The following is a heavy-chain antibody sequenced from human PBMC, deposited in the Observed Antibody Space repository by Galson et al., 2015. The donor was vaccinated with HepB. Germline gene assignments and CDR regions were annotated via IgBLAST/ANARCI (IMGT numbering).Heavy chain of an antibody. J-gene: IGHJ4*02. CDR1: GVTFSYYA. CDR2: IGSGDHK. V-gene: IGHV3-69-1*01. D-gene: IGHD6-13*01. Sequence: SLRLSCAASGVTFSYYAMSWVRQAPGKGLEWVSTIGSGDHKFYPDSLKGRFTIPRDNDKNSVYLQMTGLSAEDTAVYYCARDYASWSRDYWGQGTLVTVSS. CDR3: ARDYASWSRDY.